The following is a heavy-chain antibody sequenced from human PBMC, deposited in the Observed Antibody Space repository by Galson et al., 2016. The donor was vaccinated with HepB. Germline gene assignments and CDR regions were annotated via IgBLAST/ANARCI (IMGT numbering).Heavy chain of an antibody. D-gene: IGHD3-10*01. J-gene: IGHJ4*02. CDR3: VTYYYGLGMEY. V-gene: IGHV3-7*03. CDR2: IQQTGVEK. Sequence: SLRLSCAASGFTFSNYLMSWVRQAPGKGLEWVANIQQTGVEKYYHDSVMGRFTISRDNAKDSLYLQMNSLRVEDTAVYYCVTYYYGLGMEYWGRGIPVTVSS. CDR1: GFTFSNYL.